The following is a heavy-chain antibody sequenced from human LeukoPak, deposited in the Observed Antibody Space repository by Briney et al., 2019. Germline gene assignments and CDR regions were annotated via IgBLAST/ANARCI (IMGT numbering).Heavy chain of an antibody. J-gene: IGHJ4*02. CDR3: ARDAQRYSSSSDYFDY. D-gene: IGHD6-6*01. CDR1: GFTFSSYS. V-gene: IGHV3-21*01. Sequence: GGSLRLSCAASGFTFSSYSMNWVRQAPGKGLEWVSSISSSSSYIYYADSVKGRFTISRDNAKNSPYLQMNSLRAEDTAVYYCARDAQRYSSSSDYFDYWGQGTLVTVSS. CDR2: ISSSSSYI.